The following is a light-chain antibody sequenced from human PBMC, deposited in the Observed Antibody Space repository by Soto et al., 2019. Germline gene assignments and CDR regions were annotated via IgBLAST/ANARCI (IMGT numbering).Light chain of an antibody. Sequence: QPVLTQSPSASASLGASVKLTCTLSSGHSNSVIAWHQQQPQKGPRYLMRLYSDGSHTKGDGIPDRFSGSSSGAERYLTISSLQSEDEADYYCQSWGVFGGGTKLTVL. V-gene: IGLV4-69*01. J-gene: IGLJ2*01. CDR3: QSWGV. CDR2: LYSDGSH. CDR1: SGHSNSV.